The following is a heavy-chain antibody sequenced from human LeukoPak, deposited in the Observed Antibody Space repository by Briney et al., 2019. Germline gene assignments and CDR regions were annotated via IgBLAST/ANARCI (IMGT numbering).Heavy chain of an antibody. J-gene: IGHJ4*02. CDR1: GYTFTGYY. CDR2: INPNSGGT. V-gene: IGHV1-2*02. CDR3: ARPKQGGSYGFDY. D-gene: IGHD1-26*01. Sequence: ASVKVSCKASGYTFTGYYMHWVRQAPGQGLEWMGWINPNSGGTNYAQKFQGRVTMTRDTSISTAYMELSRLRSDDTAVYYCARPKQGGSYGFDYWGQGTLVTVSS.